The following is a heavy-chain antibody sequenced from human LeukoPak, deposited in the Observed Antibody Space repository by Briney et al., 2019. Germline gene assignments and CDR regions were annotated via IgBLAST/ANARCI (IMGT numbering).Heavy chain of an antibody. D-gene: IGHD3-22*01. V-gene: IGHV1-18*01. Sequence: ASVKVSCKASGYTFTSYGISWVRQAPGQGLEWMGWISAYNGNTNYAQKLQGRVTMTTDTSTSTAYMELRSLRSDDTAVYYCASSYYDSSGYYYVYGYYYYGMDVWGQGTTVTVSS. J-gene: IGHJ6*02. CDR2: ISAYNGNT. CDR3: ASSYYDSSGYYYVYGYYYYGMDV. CDR1: GYTFTSYG.